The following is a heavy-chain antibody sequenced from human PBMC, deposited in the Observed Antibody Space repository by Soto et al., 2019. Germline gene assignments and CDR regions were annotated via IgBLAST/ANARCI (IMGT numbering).Heavy chain of an antibody. CDR2: ISSSGSTI. Sequence: EVQLVESGGGLVQPGGSLRLSCAASGFTFSSYEMNWVRQAPGKGLEWVSYISSSGSTIYYTDSVKGRFTISRDNAKNSLYLQMNSLRAXXTXVYYCVRDISGWTFDYWGQGTLVTVSS. CDR3: VRDISGWTFDY. J-gene: IGHJ4*02. CDR1: GFTFSSYE. D-gene: IGHD6-19*01. V-gene: IGHV3-48*03.